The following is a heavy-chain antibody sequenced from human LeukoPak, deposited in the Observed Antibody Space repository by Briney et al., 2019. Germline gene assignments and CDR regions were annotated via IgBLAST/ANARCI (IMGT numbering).Heavy chain of an antibody. Sequence: SETLSLTCTVSSGSISGYYWSWIRQPPGKGLEWVGYISYSGSTNYNPSLKSRVTISVDTSKNQFSLKLRSVTAAGTAVYYCARRGELSYFDYWGQGTLVTVSS. V-gene: IGHV4-59*08. CDR3: ARRGELSYFDY. J-gene: IGHJ4*02. CDR1: SGSISGYY. D-gene: IGHD3-10*01. CDR2: ISYSGST.